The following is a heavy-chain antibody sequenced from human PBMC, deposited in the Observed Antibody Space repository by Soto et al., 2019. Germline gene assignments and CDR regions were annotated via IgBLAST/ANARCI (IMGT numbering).Heavy chain of an antibody. J-gene: IGHJ6*02. V-gene: IGHV3-64D*08. Sequence: GGSLRLSCSASGFTFSSYAMHWVRQAPGKGLEYVSAISSNGGNTYYADSVKGRFTISRDNSKNTLYLQMSGLRAEDTAVYYCANLAGFTYYDFWSGYYTGADYYYGMDVWGQGTTVTVSS. CDR1: GFTFSSYA. CDR2: ISSNGGNT. CDR3: ANLAGFTYYDFWSGYYTGADYYYGMDV. D-gene: IGHD3-3*01.